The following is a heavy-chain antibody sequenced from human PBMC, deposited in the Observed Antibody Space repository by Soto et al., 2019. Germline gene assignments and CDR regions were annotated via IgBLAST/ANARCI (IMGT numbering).Heavy chain of an antibody. CDR3: AKSAPSSSSITAWLFDY. CDR2: ISYDGSNK. V-gene: IGHV3-30*18. CDR1: GFTFSSYG. D-gene: IGHD6-13*01. Sequence: QVQLVESGGGVVQPGRSLRLSCAASGFTFSSYGMHWVRQAPGKGLEWVAVISYDGSNKYYADSVKGRFTISRDNSKNTLYLQMNSLRAEDTAVYYCAKSAPSSSSITAWLFDYWGQGTLVTVSS. J-gene: IGHJ4*02.